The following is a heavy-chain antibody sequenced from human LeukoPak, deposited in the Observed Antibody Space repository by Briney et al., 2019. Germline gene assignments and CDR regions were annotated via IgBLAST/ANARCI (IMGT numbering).Heavy chain of an antibody. CDR2: IYYSGST. D-gene: IGHD3-22*01. Sequence: IYYSGSTYYNPSLKSRVTISVDTSKNQFSLKMSSVTAADTAVYYCARSPGHYYDSSGYYLTWGQGTLVTVSS. V-gene: IGHV4-30-2*04. J-gene: IGHJ4*02. CDR3: ARSPGHYYDSSGYYLT.